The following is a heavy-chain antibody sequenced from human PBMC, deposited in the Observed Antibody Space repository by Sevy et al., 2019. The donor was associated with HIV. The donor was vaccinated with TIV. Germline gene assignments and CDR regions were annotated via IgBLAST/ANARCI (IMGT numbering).Heavy chain of an antibody. Sequence: SETLSLTCTVSGGSISSYYWSWIRQPPGKGMEWIGYIYYSGSTNYNPSLKSRVTISVDTSKNQFSLKLSSVTAADTAVYYCARERQLVLDYWGQGTLVTVSS. D-gene: IGHD6-13*01. CDR1: GGSISSYY. V-gene: IGHV4-59*01. J-gene: IGHJ4*02. CDR3: ARERQLVLDY. CDR2: IYYSGST.